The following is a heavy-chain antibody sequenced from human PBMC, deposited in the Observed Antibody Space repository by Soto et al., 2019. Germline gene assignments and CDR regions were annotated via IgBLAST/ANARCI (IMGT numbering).Heavy chain of an antibody. CDR1: GFTFRSYA. CDR3: ARAQGPFDY. J-gene: IGHJ4*02. CDR2: ISYDGSNK. V-gene: IGHV3-30-3*01. Sequence: GGSLRLSCAASGFTFRSYAMHWVRQAPGKGLEWVAVISYDGSNKYYADSVKGRFTISRDNSKNTLYLQMNSLRAEDTAVYYCARAQGPFDYWGQGTLVTVSS.